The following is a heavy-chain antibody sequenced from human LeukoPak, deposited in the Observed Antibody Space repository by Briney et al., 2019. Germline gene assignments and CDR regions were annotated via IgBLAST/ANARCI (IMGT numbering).Heavy chain of an antibody. V-gene: IGHV4-39*01. J-gene: IGHJ6*03. D-gene: IGHD2/OR15-2a*01. CDR2: IYHSGST. CDR1: GGSISSSSYY. Sequence: SETLSLTCTVSGGSISSSSYYWGWIRQPPGKGLEWIGSIYHSGSTYYNASLKSRVTISVDTSKNQFSLKLSSVTAADTAVYYCARGLYEGINYYYYYYMDVWGKGTTVTISS. CDR3: ARGLYEGINYYYYYYMDV.